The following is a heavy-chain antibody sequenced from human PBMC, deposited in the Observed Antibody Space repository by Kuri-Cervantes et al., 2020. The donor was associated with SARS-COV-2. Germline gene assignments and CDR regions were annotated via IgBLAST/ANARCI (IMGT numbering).Heavy chain of an antibody. V-gene: IGHV1-2*02. Sequence: ASVKVSCKASGYTFTSYDINWVRQAPGQGLEWMGWINPNSGGTNYAQKFQGRVTMTRDTSISTAYMELSRLRSDDTAVYYCARVPTFHSYSSSPPFDYWGQGTLVTVSS. CDR3: ARVPTFHSYSSSPPFDY. CDR2: INPNSGGT. D-gene: IGHD6-13*01. CDR1: GYTFTSYD. J-gene: IGHJ4*02.